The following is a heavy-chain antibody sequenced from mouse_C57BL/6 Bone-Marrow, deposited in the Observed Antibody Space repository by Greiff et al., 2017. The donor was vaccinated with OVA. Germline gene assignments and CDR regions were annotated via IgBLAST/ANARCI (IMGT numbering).Heavy chain of an antibody. D-gene: IGHD1-1*01. V-gene: IGHV14-4*01. J-gene: IGHJ2*01. CDR2: IDPENGDT. CDR3: TSVVGDY. CDR1: GFNIKDDY. Sequence: EVKLQESGAELVRPGASVKLSCTASGFNIKDDYMHWVKQRPEQGLEWIGWIDPENGDTEYASKFQGKATITADTSSNTAYLQLSSLTSEDTAVYYCTSVVGDYWGQGTTLTVSS.